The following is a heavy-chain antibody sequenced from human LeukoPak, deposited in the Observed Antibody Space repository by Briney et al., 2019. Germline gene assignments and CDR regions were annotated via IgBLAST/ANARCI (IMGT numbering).Heavy chain of an antibody. CDR2: ISAYNGNT. D-gene: IGHD5-18*01. V-gene: IGHV1-18*01. Sequence: ASVKVSCKASGGTFSSYAISWVRQAPGQGLEWMGWISAYNGNTNYAQKLQGRVTMTTDTSTSTAYMELRSLRSDDTAVYYCARDENGYSRYWGQGTLVTVSS. J-gene: IGHJ4*02. CDR3: ARDENGYSRY. CDR1: GGTFSSYA.